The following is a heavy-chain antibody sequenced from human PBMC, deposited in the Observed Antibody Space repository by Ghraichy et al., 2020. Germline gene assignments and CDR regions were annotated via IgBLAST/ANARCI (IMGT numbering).Heavy chain of an antibody. CDR2: ISGSGGST. Sequence: GGSLRLSCAASGFTFSSYAMSWVRQAPGKGLEWVSAISGSGGSTYYADSVKGRFTISRDNSKNTLYLQMNSLRAEDTAVYYCAKVGWGYCSGGSCYGRRGDYYYGMDVWGQGTTVTVSS. D-gene: IGHD2-15*01. CDR3: AKVGWGYCSGGSCYGRRGDYYYGMDV. V-gene: IGHV3-23*01. J-gene: IGHJ6*02. CDR1: GFTFSSYA.